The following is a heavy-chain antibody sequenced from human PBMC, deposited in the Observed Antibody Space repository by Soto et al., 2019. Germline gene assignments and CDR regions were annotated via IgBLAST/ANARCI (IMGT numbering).Heavy chain of an antibody. CDR1: GGSISSGGYY. CDR3: ARVVVRGVTTYGMDV. CDR2: IYYSGST. J-gene: IGHJ6*02. V-gene: IGHV4-31*03. D-gene: IGHD3-10*01. Sequence: QVQLQESGPGLVKPSQTLSLTCTVSGGSISSGGYYWSWIRQHPGKGLGWIGYIYYSGSTYYNPSLKSRVTISVDTSKNQFSLKLSSVTAADTAVYYCARVVVRGVTTYGMDVWGQGTTVTVSS.